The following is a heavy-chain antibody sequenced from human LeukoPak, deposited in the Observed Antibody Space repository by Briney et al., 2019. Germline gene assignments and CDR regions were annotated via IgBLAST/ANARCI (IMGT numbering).Heavy chain of an antibody. J-gene: IGHJ5*01. D-gene: IGHD5-24*01. CDR2: IDPSDSYT. CDR1: GYSFTIYW. Sequence: GESLRISCKGSGYSFTIYWISWVRQMPGKGLEWRGRIDPSDSYTNYSPSFQGHVTISADKSLSTAYLQWSSLKASDTAMYYCARHLDTGYNKEFDSWGQGTLVTVSS. V-gene: IGHV5-10-1*01. CDR3: ARHLDTGYNKEFDS.